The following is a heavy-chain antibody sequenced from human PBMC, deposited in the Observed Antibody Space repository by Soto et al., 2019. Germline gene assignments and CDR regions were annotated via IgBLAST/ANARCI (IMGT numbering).Heavy chain of an antibody. Sequence: QVQLVESGGGVVQPGRSLRLSCAASGFTLSSYAMHWVRQAPGKGVEWVAVISYDGSNKYYADSVKGRFTISRDNSKNTLYLQMNSLRAEDTAVYYCARERSGGVVVVAAYFDNWGQGTLVTVSS. V-gene: IGHV3-30*04. CDR2: ISYDGSNK. CDR3: ARERSGGVVVVAAYFDN. CDR1: GFTLSSYA. J-gene: IGHJ4*02. D-gene: IGHD2-15*01.